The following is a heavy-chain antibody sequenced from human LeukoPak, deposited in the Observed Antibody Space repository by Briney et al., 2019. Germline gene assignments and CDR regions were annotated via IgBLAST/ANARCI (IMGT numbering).Heavy chain of an antibody. CDR1: GGSISSYY. Sequence: SETLSLTCTVSGGSISSYYWNWIRQPPGKGLECIGSIYRSGSAYYKPSLTSRVTMSVDTSKNQFSLKLSSVTASDTAVYYCARHRGYSYGYQDYWGQGTLVTVSS. D-gene: IGHD5-18*01. CDR2: IYRSGSA. J-gene: IGHJ4*02. CDR3: ARHRGYSYGYQDY. V-gene: IGHV4-59*04.